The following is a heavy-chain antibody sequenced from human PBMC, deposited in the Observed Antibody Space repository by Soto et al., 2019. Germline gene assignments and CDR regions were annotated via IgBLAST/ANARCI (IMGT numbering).Heavy chain of an antibody. CDR3: ARWFGELFVDY. CDR1: GGSISSSSYY. CDR2: IYYSGST. Sequence: PSETLSLTCTVSGGSISSSSYYWGWIRQPPGKGLEWIGSIYYSGSTYYNPSLKSRVTISVDTSKNQFSLKLSSVTAADTAVYYCARWFGELFVDYWGQGTLVTVSS. V-gene: IGHV4-39*01. J-gene: IGHJ4*02. D-gene: IGHD3-10*01.